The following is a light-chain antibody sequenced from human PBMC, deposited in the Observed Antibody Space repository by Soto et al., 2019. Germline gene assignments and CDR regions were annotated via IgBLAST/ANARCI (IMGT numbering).Light chain of an antibody. CDR1: QSIGTY. J-gene: IGKJ2*01. CDR3: QESHRT. CDR2: AAS. V-gene: IGKV1-39*01. Sequence: DAQMTQSPSSLSASVGDSVTITCRASQSIGTYLDWYQHKPGKAPKLLIYAASSLQSGVPSRFSGSGSGTDFTLNISSLQPEDFATYYCQESHRTFGQGTKLEIK.